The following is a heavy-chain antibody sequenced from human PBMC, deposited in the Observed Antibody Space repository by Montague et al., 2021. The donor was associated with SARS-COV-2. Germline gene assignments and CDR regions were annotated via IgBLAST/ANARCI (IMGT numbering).Heavy chain of an antibody. V-gene: IGHV4-34*01. D-gene: IGHD3-22*01. CDR3: ARGRVEVTMMVVVFAGGIYYFAS. CDR1: GGSFSDYS. CDR2: NNHSGIS. Sequence: SETRSLTCAVYGGSFSDYSWTWMRQPPGKGREGRGENNHSGISKYNTTLKSRGTSMLDVSKNQFSLKLTSVTAADTAVYYCARGRVEVTMMVVVFAGGIYYFASWGQGTLVTVSS. J-gene: IGHJ4*02.